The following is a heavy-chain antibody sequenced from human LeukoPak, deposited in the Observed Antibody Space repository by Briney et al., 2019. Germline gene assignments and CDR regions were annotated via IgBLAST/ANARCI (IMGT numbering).Heavy chain of an antibody. CDR2: INHRGST. V-gene: IGHV4-34*01. CDR3: ARGRGGCSGGSCYLTSSFDP. D-gene: IGHD2-15*01. Sequence: PSETLSLTCAVYGGSFSGYYWSWILKPPGKGLEWIGEINHRGSTNYNPSLKSRVTISVDTSKNQFSLKLRSVTAADTGVYYCARGRGGCSGGSCYLTSSFDPWGQGTLVTVSS. CDR1: GGSFSGYY. J-gene: IGHJ5*02.